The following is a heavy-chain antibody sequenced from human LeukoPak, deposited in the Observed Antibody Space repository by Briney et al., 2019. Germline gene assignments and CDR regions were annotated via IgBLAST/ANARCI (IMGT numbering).Heavy chain of an antibody. Sequence: GGSLRLSCAASGFTFSSYAMSWVRQAPGKGLEWVSAISGSGGSTYYADSVKGRFTISRDNSKNTLYLQMNSLRAEDTAVYCCAKDGLTPGQLALDAFDIWGQGTMVTVSS. CDR3: AKDGLTPGQLALDAFDI. V-gene: IGHV3-23*01. D-gene: IGHD6-6*01. CDR2: ISGSGGST. CDR1: GFTFSSYA. J-gene: IGHJ3*02.